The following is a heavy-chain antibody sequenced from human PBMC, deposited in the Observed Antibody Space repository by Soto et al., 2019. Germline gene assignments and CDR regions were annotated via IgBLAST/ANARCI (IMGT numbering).Heavy chain of an antibody. D-gene: IGHD1-7*01. CDR1: GASFTSNDW. CDR3: ASRDPGTSVDY. V-gene: IGHV4-4*02. J-gene: IGHJ4*02. CDR2: IYRTGST. Sequence: QVQLQESGPGLVKPSGTLSPTCAVSGASFTSNDWWTWVRQAPGRGLEWIGEIYRTGSTNYNPSLKSRATISPDKSENHFSLKVTSLTAADTAVYYCASRDPGTSVDYWGQGTLVTVSS.